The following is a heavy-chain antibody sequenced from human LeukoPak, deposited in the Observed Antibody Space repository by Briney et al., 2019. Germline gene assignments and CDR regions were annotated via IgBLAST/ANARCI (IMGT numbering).Heavy chain of an antibody. CDR3: ARDIGGILRFLEWRPDAFDI. Sequence: GGSLRLSCAASGFTVSSNYMSWVRQAPGKGLEWVSVIYSGGSTYYADSVKGRFTISRDNSKNTLYLQMNSLRAEDTAVYYCARDIGGILRFLEWRPDAFDIWGQGTMVTVSS. V-gene: IGHV3-66*01. CDR1: GFTVSSNY. CDR2: IYSGGST. J-gene: IGHJ3*02. D-gene: IGHD3-3*01.